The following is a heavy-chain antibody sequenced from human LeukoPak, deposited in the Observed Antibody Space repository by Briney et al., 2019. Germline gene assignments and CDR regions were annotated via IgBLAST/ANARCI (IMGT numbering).Heavy chain of an antibody. D-gene: IGHD6-13*01. CDR2: INTNTGNP. CDR1: GYTFTSYD. J-gene: IGHJ4*02. Sequence: ASVKVSCKASGYTFTSYDINWVRQATGQGLEWMGWINTNTGNPTYAQGFTGRFVFSLDTSVNTAYLQINSLKAEDTAVYYCARSWSDSSTWYGDYWGQGTLVTVSS. CDR3: ARSWSDSSTWYGDY. V-gene: IGHV7-4-1*02.